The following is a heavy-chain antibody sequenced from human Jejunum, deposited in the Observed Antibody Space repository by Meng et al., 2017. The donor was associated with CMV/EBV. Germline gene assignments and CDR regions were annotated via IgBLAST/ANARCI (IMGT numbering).Heavy chain of an antibody. CDR1: GGSFSVYY. CDR2: ISPSGST. V-gene: IGHV4-34*10. J-gene: IGHJ5*02. D-gene: IGHD2-2*01. Sequence: QVQLQESGPGLVKPSETLSLTCAVYGGSFSVYYCSWVRQTPGKGLEWIGEISPSGSTSYNPSLKSRVSISMDASKNQVSLQLSSVTAADTAIYYCARLNMESSCSTITCSLPWGQGTLVTVSS. CDR3: ARLNMESSCSTITCSLP.